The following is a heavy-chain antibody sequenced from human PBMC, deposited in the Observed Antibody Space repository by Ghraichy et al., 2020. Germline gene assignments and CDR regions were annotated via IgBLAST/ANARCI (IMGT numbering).Heavy chain of an antibody. Sequence: GGSLRLSCAASGFTFSRYWMHWVRQAPGNGLVWVSHIDSDESTTNYADSVKGRFTISRDNAKNTLFLQMNSLRAEDTAVYYCARGGYTGYTSVDSWGQGTLVTVSS. D-gene: IGHD5-12*01. V-gene: IGHV3-74*01. CDR2: IDSDESTT. CDR3: ARGGYTGYTSVDS. CDR1: GFTFSRYW. J-gene: IGHJ4*02.